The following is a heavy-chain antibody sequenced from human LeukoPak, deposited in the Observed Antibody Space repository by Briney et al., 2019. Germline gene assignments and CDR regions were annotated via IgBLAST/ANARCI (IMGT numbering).Heavy chain of an antibody. J-gene: IGHJ4*02. CDR1: GFTFSNYG. Sequence: PGGSLRLSCAASGFTFSNYGMHWVRQAPGKGLEWVAVIWYDGSNKYYGDSVKGRFTISRDNSKNTLYLQMNSLRAEDTAVYYCARGEDVDIVATFASNNLDYWGQGTLVTVSS. V-gene: IGHV3-33*01. D-gene: IGHD5-12*01. CDR3: ARGEDVDIVATFASNNLDY. CDR2: IWYDGSNK.